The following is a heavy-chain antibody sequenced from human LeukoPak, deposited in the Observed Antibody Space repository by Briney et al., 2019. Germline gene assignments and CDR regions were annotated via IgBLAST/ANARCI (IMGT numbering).Heavy chain of an antibody. D-gene: IGHD6-13*01. CDR3: ARHFAGSFGSSWYPYYFDY. CDR2: ISYDGSNK. CDR1: GFTFSSYG. J-gene: IGHJ4*02. Sequence: PGGSLRLSCAASGFTFSSYGMHWVRQAPGKGLEWVAVISYDGSNKYYADSVKGRFTISRDNSKNTLYLQMNSLRAEDTAVYYCARHFAGSFGSSWYPYYFDYWGQGTLVTVSS. V-gene: IGHV3-30*03.